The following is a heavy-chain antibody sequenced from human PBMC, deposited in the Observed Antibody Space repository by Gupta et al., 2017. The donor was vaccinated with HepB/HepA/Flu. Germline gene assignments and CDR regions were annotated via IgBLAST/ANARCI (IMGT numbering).Heavy chain of an antibody. D-gene: IGHD3-16*01. CDR1: GGSMSTGYY. Sequence: QLQLQESGPGLVKPSETLSLTCSVSGGSMSTGYYWVWIRQSPGKGLEHIGSIYNRGDTYYNPSLQSRVSISIDTSRTQFYLKLRSVTAADAAVYYCASRLTTMFGDWFDPWGQGTLVTVAS. V-gene: IGHV4-39*01. CDR2: IYNRGDT. J-gene: IGHJ5*02. CDR3: ASRLTTMFGDWFDP.